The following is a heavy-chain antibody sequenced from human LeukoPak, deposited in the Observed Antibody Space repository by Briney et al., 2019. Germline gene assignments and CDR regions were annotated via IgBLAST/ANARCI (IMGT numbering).Heavy chain of an antibody. J-gene: IGHJ4*02. D-gene: IGHD3-3*01. CDR3: ARDKTFEVVNFFDS. CDR2: IYTSGST. CDR1: GGSISSYY. V-gene: IGHV4-4*07. Sequence: SETLSLTCTVSGGSISSYYWSWIRQPAGKGLEWIGRIYTSGSTYYNPSLKSRVTMSLDTSKNQFSLKLSSVTAADTAVYYCARDKTFEVVNFFDSWGQGTLVTVSS.